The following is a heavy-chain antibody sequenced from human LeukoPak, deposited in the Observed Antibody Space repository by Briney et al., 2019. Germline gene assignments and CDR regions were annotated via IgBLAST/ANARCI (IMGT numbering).Heavy chain of an antibody. CDR1: GFTFSSYG. CDR2: ISGSGGST. CDR3: AKVGVGANTY. Sequence: GGTLRLSCAASGFTFSSYGMSWVRQAPGKGLEWVSAISGSGGSTYYADSVKGRFTISRDNSKNTLYLQMNSLRAEDTAVYYCAKVGVGANTYWGQGTLVTVSS. J-gene: IGHJ4*02. V-gene: IGHV3-23*01. D-gene: IGHD1-26*01.